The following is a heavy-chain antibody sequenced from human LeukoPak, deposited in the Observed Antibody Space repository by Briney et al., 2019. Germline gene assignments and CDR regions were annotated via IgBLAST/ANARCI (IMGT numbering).Heavy chain of an antibody. CDR1: GFTFSSYS. V-gene: IGHV3-21*01. CDR2: ISSSSSYI. CDR3: AREGSIVVVVAATQTRGFDY. J-gene: IGHJ4*02. D-gene: IGHD2-15*01. Sequence: GGSLRLSCAASGFTFSSYSMNWVRQAPGKGLEWVSSISSSSSYIYYADSVKGRFTISRDNAKNSLYLQMNSLRAEDTAVYYCAREGSIVVVVAATQTRGFDYWGQGTLVTVSS.